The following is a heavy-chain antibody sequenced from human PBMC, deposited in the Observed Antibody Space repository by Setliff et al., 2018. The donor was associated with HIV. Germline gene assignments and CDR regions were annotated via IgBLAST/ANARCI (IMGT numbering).Heavy chain of an antibody. Sequence: PGESLKISCKGSEYSFTNNWIGWVRQVPGKGLEWMGIIYPGDSDIRYSPSFQGQVTISADKAISTAYLQWSSLKASDTAMYYCTRHGGEDNANPKGPFDSWGQGTQVTVSS. CDR1: EYSFTNNW. J-gene: IGHJ4*02. CDR2: IYPGDSDI. D-gene: IGHD3-16*01. V-gene: IGHV5-51*01. CDR3: TRHGGEDNANPKGPFDS.